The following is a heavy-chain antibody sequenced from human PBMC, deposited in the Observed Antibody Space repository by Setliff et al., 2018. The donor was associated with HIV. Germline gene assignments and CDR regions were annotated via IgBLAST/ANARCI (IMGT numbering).Heavy chain of an antibody. Sequence: SETLSLTCTVSGGSISTRTYYWGWVRQPPGKGLEWIGSIYYSRSIYYNPSLKSRVTISVATSENQISLNLNSASAADTAVYYCARKQWLGAAFDYWGQGTPVTVSS. CDR1: GGSISTRTYY. D-gene: IGHD6-19*01. V-gene: IGHV4-39*01. CDR2: IYYSRSI. J-gene: IGHJ4*02. CDR3: ARKQWLGAAFDY.